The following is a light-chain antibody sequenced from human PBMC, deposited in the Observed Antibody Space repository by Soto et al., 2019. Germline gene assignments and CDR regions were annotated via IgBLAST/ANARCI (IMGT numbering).Light chain of an antibody. J-gene: IGLJ3*02. V-gene: IGLV2-14*01. CDR1: SSDVGGYNY. CDR3: SSYTISSTHWV. Sequence: QSALTQPASVSGSPGQSITISCTGTSSDVGGYNYVSWYQQHPGKAPKLMIYEVSNRPSGVSNRFSGSKSGNTASLTISGLQAEDEADYYCSSYTISSTHWVLGGGTQLTVL. CDR2: EVS.